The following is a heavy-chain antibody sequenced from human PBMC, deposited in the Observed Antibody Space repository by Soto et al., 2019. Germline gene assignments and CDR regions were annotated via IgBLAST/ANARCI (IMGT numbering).Heavy chain of an antibody. J-gene: IGHJ6*02. D-gene: IGHD2-2*01. V-gene: IGHV3-33*01. CDR3: ARDIVVVPAASNYYYYGMDV. CDR2: IWYDGSNK. Sequence: QVQLVESGGGVVQPGRSLRLSCAASGFTFSSYGMHWVRQAPGTGLEWVAVIWYDGSNKYYADSVKGRFTISRDNSKNTRSLQMNSLRAEDTAVYYCARDIVVVPAASNYYYYGMDVWGQGTTVTVSS. CDR1: GFTFSSYG.